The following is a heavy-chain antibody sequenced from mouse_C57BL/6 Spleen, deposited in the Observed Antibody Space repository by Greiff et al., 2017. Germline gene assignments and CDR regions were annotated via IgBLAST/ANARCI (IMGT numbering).Heavy chain of an antibody. CDR3: ARHEERGIYYAMDY. Sequence: QVQLQQSGAELVKPGASVKLSCKASGYPFTAYTIHWVKQRSGQGLVWIGWFYPGSGSIKYNKKFKYKATLTADKSSSTVYMGLNRLTSEDYAVYVWARHEERGIYYAMDYWGQGTSVTVSS. V-gene: IGHV1-62-2*01. CDR1: GYPFTAYT. J-gene: IGHJ4*01. CDR2: FYPGSGSI.